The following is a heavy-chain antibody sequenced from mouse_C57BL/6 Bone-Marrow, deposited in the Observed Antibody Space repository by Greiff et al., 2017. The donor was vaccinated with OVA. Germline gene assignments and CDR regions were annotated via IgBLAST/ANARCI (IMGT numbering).Heavy chain of an antibody. D-gene: IGHD1-1*01. V-gene: IGHV5-17*01. CDR3: AMEYGSRSAWFAY. Sequence: EVHLVESGGGLVKPGGSLKLSCAASGFTFSDYGMHWVRQAPEKGLEWVAYISSGSSTIYYADTVKGRFTISRDNAKNTLFLQMTSLRSEDTAMYYCAMEYGSRSAWFAYWGQGTLVTVSA. CDR2: ISSGSSTI. J-gene: IGHJ3*01. CDR1: GFTFSDYG.